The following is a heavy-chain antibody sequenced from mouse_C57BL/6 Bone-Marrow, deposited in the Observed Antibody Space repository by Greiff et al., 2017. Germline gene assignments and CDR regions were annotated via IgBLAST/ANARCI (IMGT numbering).Heavy chain of an antibody. Sequence: QVQLKASGAELVRPGTSVKMSCKASGYTFTNYWIGWAKQRPGHGLGWIGDIYPGGGCTNYNEKFKGKATHTADKSSSTAYMQVSSLTSEDSAIYYGARSGYYGSSYGYFDDWGTGTTVTVSS. CDR1: GYTFTNYW. D-gene: IGHD1-1*01. CDR2: IYPGGGCT. V-gene: IGHV1-63*01. J-gene: IGHJ1*03. CDR3: ARSGYYGSSYGYFDD.